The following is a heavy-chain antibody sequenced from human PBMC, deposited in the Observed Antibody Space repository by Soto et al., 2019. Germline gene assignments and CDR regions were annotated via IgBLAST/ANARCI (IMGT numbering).Heavy chain of an antibody. J-gene: IGHJ5*01. Sequence: PGGSLRLSCAASGLTFSNYRMNWVRQAPGKGLVWVSRINNDGSDTKYADSVKGRFTISRDNAKNTRYLEMNSLRAEDTAVYYCATLWYSRALDSWGRGTMVTVSS. CDR3: ATLWYSRALDS. V-gene: IGHV3-74*01. CDR1: GLTFSNYR. CDR2: INNDGSDT. D-gene: IGHD6-13*01.